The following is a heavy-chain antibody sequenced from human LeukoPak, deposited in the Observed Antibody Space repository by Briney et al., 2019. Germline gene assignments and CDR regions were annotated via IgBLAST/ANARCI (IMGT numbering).Heavy chain of an antibody. D-gene: IGHD6-19*01. Sequence: SETLSLTCTVSGGSIRSSSYYWGWIRRPPGKGLEWIGSIYYSGSTYYNASLKSRGTISVDTSKNQLSLKLNSVTAADTAVYFCARQVVAVAGTGYFDYWGQGTLVTVSS. CDR2: IYYSGST. J-gene: IGHJ4*02. V-gene: IGHV4-39*01. CDR3: ARQVVAVAGTGYFDY. CDR1: GGSIRSSSYY.